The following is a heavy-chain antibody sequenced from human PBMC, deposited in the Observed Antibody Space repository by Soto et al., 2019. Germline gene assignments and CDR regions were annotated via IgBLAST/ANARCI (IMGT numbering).Heavy chain of an antibody. CDR1: GYSFTSYW. D-gene: IGHD6-6*01. Sequence: PGESLKISCKGSGYSFTSYWISWVRQMPGKGLEWMGRIDPSDSYTNYSPSFQGHVTISADKSISTAYLQWSSLKASDTAMYYCARRGAARHYYYYGMDVWGQGTTVTVSS. J-gene: IGHJ6*02. V-gene: IGHV5-10-1*01. CDR2: IDPSDSYT. CDR3: ARRGAARHYYYYGMDV.